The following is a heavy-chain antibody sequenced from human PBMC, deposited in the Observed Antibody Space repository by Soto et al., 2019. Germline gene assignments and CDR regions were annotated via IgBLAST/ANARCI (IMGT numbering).Heavy chain of an antibody. J-gene: IGHJ6*02. CDR3: ASPGIRNLHGLVDG. CDR2: VYSTGGT. D-gene: IGHD3-10*01. V-gene: IGHV4-59*08. Sequence: QVQLQQSGPGLVKPSETLSLTCSVSSGPTSSHNWGWIRQTPGRGLAWIGYVYSTGGTSYNPSLNSXVPXSAHTPMNHFSLPRTSVPAADTAVYYCASPGIRNLHGLVDGWGQGTTVSVSS. CDR1: SGPTSSHN.